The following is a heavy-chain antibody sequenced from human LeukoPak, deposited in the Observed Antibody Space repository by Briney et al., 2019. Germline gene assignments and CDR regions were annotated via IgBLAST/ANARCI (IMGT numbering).Heavy chain of an antibody. J-gene: IGHJ6*03. D-gene: IGHD4-11*01. CDR2: INPNSGGT. CDR1: GYTFTGYY. Sequence: GASVKVSWKASGYTFTGYYMHWVRQAPGQGLEWMGWINPNSGGTNYAQRFQGRVTMTRDTSISTAYMELSRLRSDDTAVYYCSRSPHYSNHYYYYMDVWGKGTTVTVSS. V-gene: IGHV1-2*02. CDR3: SRSPHYSNHYYYYMDV.